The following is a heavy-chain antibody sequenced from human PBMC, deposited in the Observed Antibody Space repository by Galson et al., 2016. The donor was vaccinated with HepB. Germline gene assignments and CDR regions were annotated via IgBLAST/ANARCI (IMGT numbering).Heavy chain of an antibody. CDR3: AKDRSIDTGYYYGVDV. CDR2: ISYDGYHK. Sequence: SLRLSCAASGFTFSISGMHWVRQAPGKGLEWVSVISYDGYHKDYAGSVKGRFTISRDNSKNMLYLQMNSLRGEDTAVYYCAKDRSIDTGYYYGVDVWGPGTSVTVSS. J-gene: IGHJ6*02. D-gene: IGHD5-18*01. V-gene: IGHV3-30*18. CDR1: GFTFSISG.